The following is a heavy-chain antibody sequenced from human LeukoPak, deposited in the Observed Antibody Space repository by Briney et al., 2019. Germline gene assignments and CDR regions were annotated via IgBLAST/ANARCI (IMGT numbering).Heavy chain of an antibody. CDR2: ISYDGSNK. Sequence: GGSLRLSCAASGFTFSSYGMHWVRQAPGKGLEWVAVISYDGSNKYYADSVKGRFTISRDNSKNTLYLQMNSLRAEDTAVYYCAKGQIAEAGPTYFDYWGQGTLVTVSS. D-gene: IGHD6-13*01. CDR1: GFTFSSYG. J-gene: IGHJ4*02. V-gene: IGHV3-30*18. CDR3: AKGQIAEAGPTYFDY.